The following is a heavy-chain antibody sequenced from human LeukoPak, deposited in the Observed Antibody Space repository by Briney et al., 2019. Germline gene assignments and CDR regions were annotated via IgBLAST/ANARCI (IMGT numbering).Heavy chain of an antibody. D-gene: IGHD6-19*01. CDR3: ARVLKSYSSGWLRWFDS. CDR1: GGSFSGYY. CDR2: IIHSGST. J-gene: IGHJ5*01. Sequence: SETLSLTCAVSGGSFSGYYWSWIRQPPGKGLEWIGEIIHSGSTNYNPSLKSRVTISVDTTTNQFSLKLSCVTAADTPVYYCARVLKSYSSGWLRWFDSWGQGTLVTVSS. V-gene: IGHV4-34*12.